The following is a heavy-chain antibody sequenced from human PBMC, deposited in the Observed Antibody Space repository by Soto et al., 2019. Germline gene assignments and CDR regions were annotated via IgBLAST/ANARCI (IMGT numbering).Heavy chain of an antibody. CDR1: GYTFTSYG. CDR2: ISAYNGNT. D-gene: IGHD4-17*01. J-gene: IGHJ6*04. Sequence: QVQLVQSGAEVKNPGASVKVSCKASGYTFTSYGISWVRQAPGQGLEWMGWISAYNGNTNYAQKLQGRVTMTTDTSTRTAYMELRSVRSDDTAVYYCARELDDYGDYRSDYGMDVWGEGTTVTVSS. V-gene: IGHV1-18*01. CDR3: ARELDDYGDYRSDYGMDV.